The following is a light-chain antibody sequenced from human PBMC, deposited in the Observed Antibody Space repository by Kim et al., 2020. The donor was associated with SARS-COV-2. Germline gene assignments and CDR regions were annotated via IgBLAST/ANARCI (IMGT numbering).Light chain of an antibody. CDR1: QDISNF. J-gene: IGKJ4*01. Sequence: SASVGDRVTITCRASQDISNFLAWYQQKPGKVPKLLIYSASSLQSGVPSRFSGSGSGTHFTLTISSLQPEDGGTYYCQKYNSAPLTFGGGTKLEIK. V-gene: IGKV1-27*01. CDR3: QKYNSAPLT. CDR2: SAS.